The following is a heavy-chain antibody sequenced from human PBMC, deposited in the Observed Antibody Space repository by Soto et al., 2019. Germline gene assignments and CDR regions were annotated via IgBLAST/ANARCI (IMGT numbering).Heavy chain of an antibody. CDR3: ARVGGGIVLVPAEWGAFDI. CDR2: IYYSGNT. V-gene: IGHV4-30-2*05. D-gene: IGHD2-2*01. CDR1: GGSISSGGYS. J-gene: IGHJ3*02. Sequence: PSETLSLTCAVSGGSISSGGYSWSWIRRPPGKGLEWIGYIYYSGNTYYSPSLKSRVTISVDTSKNQFSLKLSSVTAADTAVYYCARVGGGIVLVPAEWGAFDIWGQGTMVTVSS.